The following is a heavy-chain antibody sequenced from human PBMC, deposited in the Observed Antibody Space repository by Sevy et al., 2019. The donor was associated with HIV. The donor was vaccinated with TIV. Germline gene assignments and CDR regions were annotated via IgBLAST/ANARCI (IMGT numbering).Heavy chain of an antibody. CDR2: ISSRSITL. V-gene: IGHV3-48*02. Sequence: GGSLRLSLAASGFTFTSYGMNWGRQAPGKGLEGVSSISSRSITLDYADSVKGRFTISRDNAKNSLYLQMNSLRDGDTAVYYGARAFQWLEYFDYWGQGTLVTVSS. CDR1: GFTFTSYG. D-gene: IGHD6-19*01. CDR3: ARAFQWLEYFDY. J-gene: IGHJ4*02.